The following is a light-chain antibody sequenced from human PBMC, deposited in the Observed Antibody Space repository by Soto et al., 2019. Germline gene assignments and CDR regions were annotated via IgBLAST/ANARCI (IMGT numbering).Light chain of an antibody. Sequence: EIVMTQSPATLSVSPGERATLSCRASQSVSSNLAWYQQKPGQAPRLLIYGASTRATGIPARSSGSGSGTEFTLTISSMQSEEFAVYYCQQYNNWPGTFGQGTKVEIK. CDR3: QQYNNWPGT. J-gene: IGKJ1*01. V-gene: IGKV3-15*01. CDR1: QSVSSN. CDR2: GAS.